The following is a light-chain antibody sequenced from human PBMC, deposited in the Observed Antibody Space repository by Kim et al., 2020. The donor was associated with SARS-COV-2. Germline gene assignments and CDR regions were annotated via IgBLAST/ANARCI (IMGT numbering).Light chain of an antibody. J-gene: IGKJ1*01. CDR2: GAS. CDR3: HQYGYSPPWT. V-gene: IGKV3-20*01. Sequence: EIVLTQSPGTLSLSPGERATLSCRASQSVTTTYLAWYQHKPGQAPRLLIYGASSRATGIPNRFSGSGSGTDFTLTISRLEPEDFAVYYCHQYGYSPPWTFGQGTKVDIK. CDR1: QSVTTTY.